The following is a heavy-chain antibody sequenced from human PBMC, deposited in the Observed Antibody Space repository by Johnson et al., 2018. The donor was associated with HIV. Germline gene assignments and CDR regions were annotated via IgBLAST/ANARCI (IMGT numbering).Heavy chain of an antibody. V-gene: IGHV3-23*04. J-gene: IGHJ3*02. CDR2: ISGSGGST. CDR3: ARVLWFGELFSRAFDI. D-gene: IGHD3-10*01. CDR1: GFTFSSYA. Sequence: VQLVESGGGLVQPGRSLRLSCAASGFTFSSYAMSWVRLAPGMGLEWVSAISGSGGSTYYAYSVNVRFTISRDNSKNTLYLQMNSLRAEDTAVYYCARVLWFGELFSRAFDIWGQGTMVTVSS.